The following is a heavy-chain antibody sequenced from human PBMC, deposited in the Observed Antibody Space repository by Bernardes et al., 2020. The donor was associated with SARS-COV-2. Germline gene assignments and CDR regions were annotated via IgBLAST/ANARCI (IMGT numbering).Heavy chain of an antibody. J-gene: IGHJ4*02. CDR3: AGSSCGSCYRHLPFDY. CDR2: RYSSGGA. CDR1: GGSISNSNYY. V-gene: IGHV4-39*01. Sequence: SETLSLTCTVSGGSISNSNYYWGWIRQAPGKGLEWIGSRYSSGGAYYNPSLQSRVTESVDTSKNQFSLRLSFATAADTAVYYCAGSSCGSCYRHLPFDYWGQGTLVTVSS. D-gene: IGHD2-15*01.